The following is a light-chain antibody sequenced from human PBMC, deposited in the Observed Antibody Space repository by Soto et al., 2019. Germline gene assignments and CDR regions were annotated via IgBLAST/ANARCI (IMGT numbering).Light chain of an antibody. CDR2: GNS. V-gene: IGLV1-40*01. CDR1: SSNIGAGYD. Sequence: QSVLTQPPSVSGAPGQRVTISFTGSSSNIGAGYDVHWYQQLPGTAPKLLIYGNSNRPSGFPDRFSGSKSGTSSSLAITGLQAEDEADYYCHSYDSSLSALFGGGTKVTVL. CDR3: HSYDSSLSAL. J-gene: IGLJ2*01.